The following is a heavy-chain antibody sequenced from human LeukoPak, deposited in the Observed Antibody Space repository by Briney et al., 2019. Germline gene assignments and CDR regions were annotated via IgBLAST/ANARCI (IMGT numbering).Heavy chain of an antibody. J-gene: IGHJ4*02. Sequence: SETLSLTCAVYGGSFSGYYWSWIRQPPGKGLEWIGEINHSGSTNYNPSLKSRVTISVDTSKNQFSLKLSSVTAADTAVYYCARSPTKSPSSSWLDYWGQATLVTVSS. D-gene: IGHD6-13*01. V-gene: IGHV4-34*01. CDR3: ARSPTKSPSSSWLDY. CDR2: INHSGST. CDR1: GGSFSGYY.